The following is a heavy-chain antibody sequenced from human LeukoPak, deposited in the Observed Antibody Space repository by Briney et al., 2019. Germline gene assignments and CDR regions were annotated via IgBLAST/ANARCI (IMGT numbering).Heavy chain of an antibody. D-gene: IGHD5-18*01. V-gene: IGHV3-23*01. CDR1: GFTFSNAW. J-gene: IGHJ4*02. CDR3: AKDETWMQLWTNPFDY. CDR2: ISGSGGST. Sequence: GGSLRLSCAASGFTFSNAWMSWVRQAPGKGLEWVSAISGSGGSTYYADSVKGRFTISRDNSKNTLYLQMNSLRAEDTAVYYCAKDETWMQLWTNPFDYWGQGTLVTVSS.